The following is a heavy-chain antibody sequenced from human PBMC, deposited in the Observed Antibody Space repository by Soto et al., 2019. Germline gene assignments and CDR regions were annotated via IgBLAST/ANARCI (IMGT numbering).Heavy chain of an antibody. J-gene: IGHJ5*02. CDR1: GRSFSNSY. CDR2: AKHSSVA. D-gene: IGHD3-10*01. V-gene: IGHV4-34*01. Sequence: CGLYGRSFSNSYWIWVRHSPGKGLEWIGEAKHSSVATYSPSLQWRITISLDTCNYQFSLKITSVTAAVTAMYVSTPAEGFRRSWFDPWGQGTQVAVAS. CDR3: TPAEGFRRSWFDP.